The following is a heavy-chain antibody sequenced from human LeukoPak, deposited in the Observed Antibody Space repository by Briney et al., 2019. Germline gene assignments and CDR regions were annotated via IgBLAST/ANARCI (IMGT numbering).Heavy chain of an antibody. CDR2: INPKSGGT. CDR1: GYTFTGYY. J-gene: IGHJ4*02. D-gene: IGHD5-18*01. V-gene: IGHV1-2*02. Sequence: ASVKVSCKASGYTFTGYYMHWVRQAPGQGLEWMGWINPKSGGTNYAQKFQGRVTMTRDTSISTAYMELSRLRSDDTALYYCAREKVGAMEYFDYWGQGTLVTVSS. CDR3: AREKVGAMEYFDY.